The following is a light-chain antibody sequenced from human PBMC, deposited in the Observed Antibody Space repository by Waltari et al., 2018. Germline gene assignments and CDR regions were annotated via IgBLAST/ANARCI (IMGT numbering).Light chain of an antibody. J-gene: IGKJ1*01. V-gene: IGKV3-20*01. CDR2: AAS. Sequence: ELAFTQSPGSLSSCPGDRVPLACRASQRVSRALAWYQQKPGQAPRLLIVAASHRATGIPDRFSGSGSETDFSLTISRLEPEDFAVYYCQHYVRLPATFGRGTKVEIK. CDR3: QHYVRLPAT. CDR1: QRVSRA.